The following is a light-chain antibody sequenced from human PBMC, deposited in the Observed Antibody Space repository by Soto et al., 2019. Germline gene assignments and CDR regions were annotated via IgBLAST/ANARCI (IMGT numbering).Light chain of an antibody. J-gene: IGKJ1*01. Sequence: DIQMTQSPSSLSASVGDRVTITCRASQSISRYLNWYQQKPGEAPKLLIYGASSLQSGVPSRFSGSGSGTDFTLTISSLQPEDFAGYYCQQSFRHPRTFGLGTKVEIK. CDR2: GAS. CDR1: QSISRY. CDR3: QQSFRHPRT. V-gene: IGKV1-39*01.